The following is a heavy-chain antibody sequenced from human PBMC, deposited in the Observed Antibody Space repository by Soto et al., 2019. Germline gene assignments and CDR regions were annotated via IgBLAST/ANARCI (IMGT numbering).Heavy chain of an antibody. V-gene: IGHV3-33*01. CDR1: GFTFSSYG. Sequence: QVQLVESGGGVVQPGRSLRLSCAASGFTFSSYGMHWVRQAPGKGLEWVAVIWYDGSNKYYADSVKGRFTISRDNSKNTLYLQMNSLRAEDTAVYYCARGVPRHGMDVWGQGTTVTVSS. CDR2: IWYDGSNK. CDR3: ARGVPRHGMDV. J-gene: IGHJ6*02.